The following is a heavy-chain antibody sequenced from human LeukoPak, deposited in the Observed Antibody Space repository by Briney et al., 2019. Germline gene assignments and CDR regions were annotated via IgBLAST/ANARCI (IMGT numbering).Heavy chain of an antibody. V-gene: IGHV4-39*06. J-gene: IGHJ6*03. CDR1: GGSISSSSYY. Sequence: SETLSLTCTVSGGSISSSSYYWGWHRQPPGKGLESIGSNYYSENTYYNPSLKRRVTISVDTSKNQFPLKLSCGSAGDTAVYYCARGGGGYYMDVWGKGTTVTISS. D-gene: IGHD3-16*01. CDR2: NYYSENT. CDR3: ARGGGGYYMDV.